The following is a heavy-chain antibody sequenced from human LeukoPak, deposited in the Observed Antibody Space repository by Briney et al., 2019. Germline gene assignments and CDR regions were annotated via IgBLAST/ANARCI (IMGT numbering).Heavy chain of an antibody. CDR2: IYTSGST. D-gene: IGHD4-23*01. J-gene: IGHJ3*02. CDR1: GGSISSGSYY. CDR3: ARPLGNTRNAFDI. Sequence: SQTLSLTCTVSGGSISSGSYYWSWIRQPAGKGLEWIGRIYTSGSTNYNPSLESRVTISVDTFKNQFSLKLTSVTAADTAVYYCARPLGNTRNAFDIWGQGTMVTVSS. V-gene: IGHV4-61*02.